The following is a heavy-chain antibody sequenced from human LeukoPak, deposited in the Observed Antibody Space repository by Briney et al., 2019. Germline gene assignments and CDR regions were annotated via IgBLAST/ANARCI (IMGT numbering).Heavy chain of an antibody. V-gene: IGHV4-39*07. D-gene: IGHD1-26*01. CDR2: IYYSGST. Sequence: SETLSLTCTVSGGSISSSSYYWGWIRQPPGKGLECIGSIYYSGSTYYNPSLKSRVTIPIDTSKNQFSLKLSSVTAADTAVYYCARFNSGSYQHYFDYWGQGTLVTVSS. J-gene: IGHJ4*02. CDR3: ARFNSGSYQHYFDY. CDR1: GGSISSSSYY.